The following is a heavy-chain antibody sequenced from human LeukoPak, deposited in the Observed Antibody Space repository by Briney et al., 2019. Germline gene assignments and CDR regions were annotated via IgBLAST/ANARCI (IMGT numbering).Heavy chain of an antibody. Sequence: ASVKVSCKASGGTFSSYAISWVRQAPGQGLEWMGGIIPIFGTANYAQKFQGRVTITADESTSTAYMELSSLRSEDTAVYYCARGAYYYDSSGYYYSYWGQGTLVTVSS. J-gene: IGHJ4*02. CDR2: IIPIFGTA. D-gene: IGHD3-22*01. V-gene: IGHV1-69*13. CDR1: GGTFSSYA. CDR3: ARGAYYYDSSGYYYSY.